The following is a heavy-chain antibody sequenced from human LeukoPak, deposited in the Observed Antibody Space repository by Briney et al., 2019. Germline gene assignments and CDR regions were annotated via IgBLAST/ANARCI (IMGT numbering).Heavy chain of an antibody. Sequence: SQTLSLACTVSGGSISSGSYYWSWIRQPAGKGLEWIGRIYTSGSTNYNPSLKSRVTISLDTSKNQFSLKLSSVTAADTAVYYCARFYSNFDCWGQGILVTVSS. V-gene: IGHV4-61*02. D-gene: IGHD4-11*01. J-gene: IGHJ4*02. CDR2: IYTSGST. CDR3: ARFYSNFDC. CDR1: GGSISSGSYY.